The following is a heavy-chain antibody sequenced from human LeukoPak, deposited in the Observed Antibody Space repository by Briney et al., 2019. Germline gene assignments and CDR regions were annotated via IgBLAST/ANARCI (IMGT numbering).Heavy chain of an antibody. CDR1: GFTFSSYA. CDR2: ISYDGSNK. CDR3: ARGPRRPTIFGVVIVFSHYFDY. D-gene: IGHD3-3*01. V-gene: IGHV3-30*04. Sequence: PGGSLRLSCAASGFTFSSYAMYWVRQAPGKGLEWVAVISYDGSNKYYADSVKGRFTISRDNSKNTLYLQMNSLRAEDTAVYYCARGPRRPTIFGVVIVFSHYFDYWGQGTLVTVSS. J-gene: IGHJ4*02.